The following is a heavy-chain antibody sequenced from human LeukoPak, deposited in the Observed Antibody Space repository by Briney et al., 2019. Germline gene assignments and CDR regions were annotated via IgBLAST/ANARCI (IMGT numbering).Heavy chain of an antibody. D-gene: IGHD2-2*01. Sequence: GASVKVSCKASGYTFTSYDINWVRQATGQGLEWMGWMNPNSGNTGYAQKFQGRVTITTDESTSTAYMELSSLRSEDTAVYYCARDRCSSTSCHLWDYFDYWGQGTLVTVSS. J-gene: IGHJ4*02. CDR1: GYTFTSYD. CDR2: MNPNSGNT. V-gene: IGHV1-8*03. CDR3: ARDRCSSTSCHLWDYFDY.